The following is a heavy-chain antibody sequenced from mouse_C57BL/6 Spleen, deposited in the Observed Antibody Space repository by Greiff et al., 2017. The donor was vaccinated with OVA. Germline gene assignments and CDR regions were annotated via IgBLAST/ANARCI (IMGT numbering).Heavy chain of an antibody. J-gene: IGHJ3*01. CDR2: ISYDGSN. CDR1: GYSITSGYY. CDR3: ARENDYDGAWFAY. V-gene: IGHV3-6*01. D-gene: IGHD2-4*01. Sequence: DVKLQESGPGLVKPSQSLSLTCSVTGYSITSGYYWNWIRQFPGNKLEWMGYISYDGSNNYNPSLKNRISITRDTSKNQFFLKLNSVTTEDTATYYCARENDYDGAWFAYWGQGTLVTVSA.